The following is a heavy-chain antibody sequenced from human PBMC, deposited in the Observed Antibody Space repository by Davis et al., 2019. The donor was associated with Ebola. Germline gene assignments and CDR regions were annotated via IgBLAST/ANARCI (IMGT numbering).Heavy chain of an antibody. Sequence: GESLKISCKASGYSFTNYWTGWVRQMPGKGLEWMGIIYAGDSETRYSPSFQGQVTIAADKSINTAYLQWSSLKASDTAVYYCARCRSLGTYYYMDVWGKGTTVTVSS. D-gene: IGHD3-16*01. CDR3: ARCRSLGTYYYMDV. CDR1: GYSFTNYW. V-gene: IGHV5-51*01. J-gene: IGHJ6*03. CDR2: IYAGDSET.